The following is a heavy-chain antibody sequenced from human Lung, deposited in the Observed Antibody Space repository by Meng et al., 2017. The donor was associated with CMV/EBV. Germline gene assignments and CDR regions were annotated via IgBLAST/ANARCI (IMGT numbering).Heavy chain of an antibody. CDR2: INHSGST. J-gene: IGHJ5*02. D-gene: IGHD3-10*01. CDR3: ARGPSYYYGSGSYYNAMYNWFDP. Sequence: YYWSWIRQTPGKGLEWIGEINHSGSTNYNPSLKSRVTISVDTSKNQFSLKLSSVTAADTAVYYCARGPSYYYGSGSYYNAMYNWFDPWGQGTLVTVSS. V-gene: IGHV4-34*01. CDR1: YY.